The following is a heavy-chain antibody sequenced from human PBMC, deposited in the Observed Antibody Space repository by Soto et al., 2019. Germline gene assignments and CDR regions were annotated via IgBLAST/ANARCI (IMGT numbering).Heavy chain of an antibody. CDR3: AREWGDGYIQYYFDY. Sequence: GASVKVSCKASGYTFTNYGIIWVRQAPGQGLEWMGWINVYNGNTKYAQKVQGRVTMTTDTSTSTAYMELRSLRSDDTAVYYCAREWGDGYIQYYFDYWGQGTLVTVSS. J-gene: IGHJ4*02. CDR2: INVYNGNT. D-gene: IGHD5-12*01. CDR1: GYTFTNYG. V-gene: IGHV1-18*01.